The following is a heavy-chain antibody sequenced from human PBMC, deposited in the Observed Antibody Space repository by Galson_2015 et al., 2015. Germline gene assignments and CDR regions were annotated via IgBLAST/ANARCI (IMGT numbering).Heavy chain of an antibody. CDR2: IWYDGSNK. Sequence: SLRLSCAASGFTVSSNYMSWVRQAPGKGLEWVAVIWYDGSNKYYADSVKGRFTISRDNSKNTLYLQMNSLKAEDTAVYYCARDYDILTPYGMDVWGQGTTVTVSS. CDR3: ARDYDILTPYGMDV. J-gene: IGHJ6*02. V-gene: IGHV3-33*08. CDR1: GFTVSSNY. D-gene: IGHD3-9*01.